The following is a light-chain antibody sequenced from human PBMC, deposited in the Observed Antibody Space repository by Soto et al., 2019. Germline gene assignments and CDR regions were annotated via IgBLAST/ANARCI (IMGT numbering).Light chain of an antibody. CDR1: SSDGGGYNS. CDR2: DVS. J-gene: IGLJ1*01. Sequence: QSALTQPASVSGSPGQSIAISCTGTSSDGGGYNSASWYQQHPGKAPKLLIYDVSNRPSGVSNRFSGSKSGNTASLTISGLQAEDEADYYCSSYSTGGSYVFGTGTKVTVL. V-gene: IGLV2-14*03. CDR3: SSYSTGGSYV.